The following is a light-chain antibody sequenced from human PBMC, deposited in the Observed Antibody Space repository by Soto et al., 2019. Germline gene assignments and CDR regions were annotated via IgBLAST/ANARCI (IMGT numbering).Light chain of an antibody. Sequence: ERVMTQSPATLSVSPGERATLSCRASQSISSNLAWYQQKPGQAPRLLIYGASTRATGIPARFSGSGSGTEFTLTISSLQSEDFAVYYCQQRSNWSTFGGGTKVEIK. V-gene: IGKV3-15*01. CDR2: GAS. CDR3: QQRSNWST. CDR1: QSISSN. J-gene: IGKJ4*01.